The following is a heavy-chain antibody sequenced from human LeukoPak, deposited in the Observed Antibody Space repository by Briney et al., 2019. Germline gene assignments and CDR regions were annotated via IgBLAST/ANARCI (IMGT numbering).Heavy chain of an antibody. J-gene: IGHJ6*02. CDR2: IGTAGDT. CDR1: GFTFSSYD. CDR3: AREGLTITMPHYGMDV. V-gene: IGHV3-13*01. Sequence: GGSLRLSCAASGFTFSSYDMHWVRQATGKGLEWVSAIGTAGDTYYPGSVKGRFTISRENAKNSLYLQMNSLRAGDTAVYYCAREGLTITMPHYGMDVWGQGTTVTVSS. D-gene: IGHD3-10*01.